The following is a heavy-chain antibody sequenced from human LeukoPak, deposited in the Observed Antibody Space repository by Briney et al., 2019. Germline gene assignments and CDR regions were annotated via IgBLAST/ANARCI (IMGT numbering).Heavy chain of an antibody. CDR2: IIPIFGTA. Sequence: SVKVSCKASGGTFSSYAISWVRQAPGQGLEWMGRIIPIFGTANYAQKFQGRVTITTDESTSTAYMELSSLRSEDTAVYYCARDWGVTVKNYYYMDVWGKGTTVTVS. CDR3: ARDWGVTVKNYYYMDV. J-gene: IGHJ6*03. V-gene: IGHV1-69*05. D-gene: IGHD4-17*01. CDR1: GGTFSSYA.